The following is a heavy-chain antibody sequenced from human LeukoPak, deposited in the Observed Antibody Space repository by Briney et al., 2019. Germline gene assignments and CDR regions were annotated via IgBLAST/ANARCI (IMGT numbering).Heavy chain of an antibody. J-gene: IGHJ4*02. CDR3: AKGMGAHCDGGCHSRILDH. V-gene: IGHV3-23*01. CDR2: ISGDGGAT. Sequence: GGSLRLSCVTSGFTFSNHAMTWVRQAPGKGLEWVAIISGDGGATVYPDSVKGRFTISRDSSKSTVFLQMNSLRDDDTAVYYCAKGMGAHCDGGCHSRILDHWGQGNLATVSS. D-gene: IGHD2-21*02. CDR1: GFTFSNHA.